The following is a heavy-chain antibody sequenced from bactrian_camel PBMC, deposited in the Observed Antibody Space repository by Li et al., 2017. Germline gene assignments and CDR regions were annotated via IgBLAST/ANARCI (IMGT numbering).Heavy chain of an antibody. V-gene: IGHV3S68*01. J-gene: IGHJ4*01. Sequence: HVQLVESGGGSAQAGESLRLSCATSKYALTSACLGWFRQAPGKERERIARVSRRDRTTYADSVKGRFTISQDNDKNILYLQMNKLKPEDTGMYYCAAEVEERRMPPLQALGDGESGYEGHGTQVTVS. CDR1: KYALTSAC. CDR2: VSRRDRT. D-gene: IGHD3*01.